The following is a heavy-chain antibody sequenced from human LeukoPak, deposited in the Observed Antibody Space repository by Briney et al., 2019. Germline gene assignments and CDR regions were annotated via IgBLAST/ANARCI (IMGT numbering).Heavy chain of an antibody. CDR1: GFTFSSYW. J-gene: IGHJ4*02. CDR3: ARRNY. CDR2: INGDGSTT. V-gene: IGHV3-74*01. Sequence: GGSLRLPCAASGFTFSSYWMHWVRQAPGKGLVWVSRINGDGSTTSYADSVKGRFTISRDNAKNTLYLQMNTLRAEDTAVYYCARRNYWGQGTLVTVSS.